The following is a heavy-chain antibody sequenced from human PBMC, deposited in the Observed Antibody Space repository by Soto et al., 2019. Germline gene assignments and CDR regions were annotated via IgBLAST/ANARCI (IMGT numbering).Heavy chain of an antibody. V-gene: IGHV1-18*01. Sequence: ASVKVSCKASGYTFTSYGISWVRQAPGQGLEWMGWISAYNGNTNYAQKLQGRVTMTTDTSTSTAYMELRSLRSDDTAVYYCAREGGKYQLLGSRIKSYYYYYMDVWGKGTTVTVSS. CDR3: AREGGKYQLLGSRIKSYYYYYMDV. CDR1: GYTFTSYG. D-gene: IGHD2-2*01. CDR2: ISAYNGNT. J-gene: IGHJ6*03.